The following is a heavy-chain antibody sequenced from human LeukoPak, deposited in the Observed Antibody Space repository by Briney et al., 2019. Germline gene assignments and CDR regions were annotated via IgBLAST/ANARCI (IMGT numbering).Heavy chain of an antibody. Sequence: SVKVSCKASGYTFTSYGISWVRQAPGQGLEWMGGIIPIFGTANYAQKFQGRVTITTDESTSTAYMELSSLRSEDTAVYYCARVVRGAYCSGGSCYFDYWGQGTLVTVSS. CDR2: IIPIFGTA. CDR3: ARVVRGAYCSGGSCYFDY. CDR1: GYTFTSYG. J-gene: IGHJ4*02. V-gene: IGHV1-69*05. D-gene: IGHD2-15*01.